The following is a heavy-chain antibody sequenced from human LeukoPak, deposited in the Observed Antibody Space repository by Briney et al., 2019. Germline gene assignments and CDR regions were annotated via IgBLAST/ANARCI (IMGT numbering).Heavy chain of an antibody. Sequence: PSETLSLTCTVSGGSVSSGSYYWSWIRQPPGKGLEWIGYIYYSGSTNYNPSLKSRVTISVDTSKNQFSLKLSSMTAADTAVYYCARDSLWWFFDPWGQGTLVTVSS. CDR2: IYYSGST. CDR3: ARDSLWWFFDP. V-gene: IGHV4-61*01. D-gene: IGHD2-21*01. J-gene: IGHJ5*02. CDR1: GGSVSSGSYY.